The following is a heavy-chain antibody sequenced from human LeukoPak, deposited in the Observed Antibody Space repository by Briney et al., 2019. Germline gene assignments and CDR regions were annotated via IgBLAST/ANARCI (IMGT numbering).Heavy chain of an antibody. V-gene: IGHV4-31*03. D-gene: IGHD1-26*01. Sequence: SQTLSLTCTVSGGSISSGGYYWSWIRQHPGKGLEWIGYIYYSGSTYYNPSLKSRVTISVDTSKNQFSLKLGSVTAADTAVYYCARDHGGSYPALSMDVWGQGTTVTVSS. J-gene: IGHJ6*02. CDR2: IYYSGST. CDR3: ARDHGGSYPALSMDV. CDR1: GGSISSGGYY.